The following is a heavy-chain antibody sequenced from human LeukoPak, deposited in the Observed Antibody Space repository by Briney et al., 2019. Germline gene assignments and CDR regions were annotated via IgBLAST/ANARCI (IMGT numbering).Heavy chain of an antibody. CDR2: IYYSGST. D-gene: IGHD7-27*01. CDR3: ARRNWGYYFDY. V-gene: IGHV4-39*01. Sequence: SETLSLTCTVSGDSISSSSYYWGWIRQPPGKGLEWVGSIYYSGSTYYNPSLKSRVTISVDTSKNQFSLKLSSVTAADTAVYYCARRNWGYYFDYWGHGTLVTVSS. J-gene: IGHJ4*01. CDR1: GDSISSSSYY.